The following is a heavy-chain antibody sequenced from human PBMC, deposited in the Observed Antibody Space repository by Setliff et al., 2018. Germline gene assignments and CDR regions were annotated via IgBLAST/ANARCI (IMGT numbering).Heavy chain of an antibody. D-gene: IGHD5-12*01. CDR1: GYSFSSNA. V-gene: IGHV1-3*01. J-gene: IGHJ4*02. Sequence: GASVKVSCKASGYSFSSNAFHWVRQAPGQTLEWMGWIHAGSSNTLYSQRFQDRITISRDTSATTVHMELSSLRSDDTAVYYCARNWRDSGYDYWGQGIVVTAPQ. CDR2: IHAGSSNT. CDR3: ARNWRDSGYDY.